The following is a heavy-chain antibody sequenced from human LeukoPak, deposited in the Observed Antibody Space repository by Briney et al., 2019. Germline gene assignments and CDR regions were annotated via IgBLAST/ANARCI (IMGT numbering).Heavy chain of an antibody. CDR2: ISYDGSNK. D-gene: IGHD6-19*01. J-gene: IGHJ4*02. CDR3: ARPYSSGWYGDFDY. Sequence: GGSLRLSCAASGFTFSSYAMHWVRQAPGKGLEWVAVISYDGSNKYYADSVKGRFTISRDNSKNTLYLQMNSLRAEDTAVYYCARPYSSGWYGDFDYWGQGTLVTVSS. V-gene: IGHV3-30-3*01. CDR1: GFTFSSYA.